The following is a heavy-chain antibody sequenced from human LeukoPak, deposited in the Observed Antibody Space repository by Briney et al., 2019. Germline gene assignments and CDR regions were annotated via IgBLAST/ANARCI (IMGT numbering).Heavy chain of an antibody. CDR2: ISYDGSNK. CDR3: ARAQQWLAPILDY. J-gene: IGHJ4*02. V-gene: IGHV3-30*04. CDR1: GFTFSSYA. D-gene: IGHD6-19*01. Sequence: GGSLRLSCAASGFTFSSYAMSWVRQAPGKGLEWVAVISYDGSNKYYADSVKGRFTISRDNSKNTLYLQMNSLRAEDTAVYYCARAQQWLAPILDYWGQGTLVTVSS.